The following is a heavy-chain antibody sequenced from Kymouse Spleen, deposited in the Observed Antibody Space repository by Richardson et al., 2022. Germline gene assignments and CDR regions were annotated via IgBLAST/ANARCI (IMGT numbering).Heavy chain of an antibody. CDR2: ISYDGSNK. V-gene: IGHV3-30*18. CDR3: AKPRITGTTTGFDY. J-gene: IGHJ4*02. Sequence: QVQLVESGGGVVQPGRSLRLSCAASGFTFSSYGMHWVRQAPGKGLEWVAVISYDGSNKYYADSVKGRFTISRDNSKNTLYLQMNSLRAEDTAVYYCAKPRITGTTTGFDYWGQGTLVTVSS. D-gene: IGHD1-20*01. CDR1: GFTFSSYG.